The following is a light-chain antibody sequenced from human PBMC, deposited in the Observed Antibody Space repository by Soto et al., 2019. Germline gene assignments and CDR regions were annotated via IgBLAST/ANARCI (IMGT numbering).Light chain of an antibody. CDR2: GNS. CDR3: QSYDSSLIGWV. CDR1: SSNIGAGYD. V-gene: IGLV1-40*01. J-gene: IGLJ1*01. Sequence: QSVLTQPPSMSGAPRQRVTISCTGSSSNIGAGYDVHWYQHLPGTAPKLLIFGNSDRPSGVPDRFSGSKSGTSASLAISGLQAEDEADYYCQSYDSSLIGWVFGTGTKVTVL.